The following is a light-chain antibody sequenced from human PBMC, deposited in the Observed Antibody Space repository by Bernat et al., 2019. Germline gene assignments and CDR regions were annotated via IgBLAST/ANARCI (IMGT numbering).Light chain of an antibody. J-gene: IGLJ2*01. CDR3: QSYDNSLGGSV. Sequence: QSVVTQPPSVSGAPGQRVTISCAGSSSNIGAGYDVHWYQQLPGTAPRVLIYGNNNRPSGVPDRFSRSKSGTSASLAITGLQADDEADYYCQSYDNSLGGSVFGGGTKLTVL. CDR2: GNN. V-gene: IGLV1-40*01. CDR1: SSNIGAGYD.